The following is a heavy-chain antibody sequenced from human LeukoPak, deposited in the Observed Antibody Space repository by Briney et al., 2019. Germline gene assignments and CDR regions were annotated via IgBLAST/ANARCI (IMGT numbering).Heavy chain of an antibody. CDR2: IKGDGSDT. Sequence: GGSLRLSCAASGFTFSSYWMHWGRQTPGKGLVWVSRIKGDGSDTLYADSVKGRFTISRDNSKNTLYLQTSSLGVDDTAVYYCARASTTVPNLLDYWGQGALVSVSS. CDR1: GFTFSSYW. D-gene: IGHD4-17*01. V-gene: IGHV3-74*01. CDR3: ARASTTVPNLLDY. J-gene: IGHJ4*02.